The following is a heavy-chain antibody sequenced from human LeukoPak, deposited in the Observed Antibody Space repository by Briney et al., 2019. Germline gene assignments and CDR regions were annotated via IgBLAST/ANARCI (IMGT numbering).Heavy chain of an antibody. Sequence: GASVKVSCKASGYTFTDYYMHWVRQAPGQGLEWMGWINPKSGGTNYTQKFQGRVTMTGDPSTRTVYMELSSLTSDDTAVYYCARGTTDAYWGQGTPVTVSS. D-gene: IGHD1-1*01. CDR3: ARGTTDAY. V-gene: IGHV1-2*02. J-gene: IGHJ4*02. CDR2: INPKSGGT. CDR1: GYTFTDYY.